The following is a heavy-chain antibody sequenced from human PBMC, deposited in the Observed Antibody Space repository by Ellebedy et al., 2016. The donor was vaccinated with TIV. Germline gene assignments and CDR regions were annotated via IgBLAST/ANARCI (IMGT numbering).Heavy chain of an antibody. CDR2: IYYSGST. CDR3: ARDRAFGPYGMDV. V-gene: IGHV4-59*01. Sequence: MPSETLSLTCTVSGGSISSYYWSWIRQPPGKGLEWIGYIYYSGSTNYNPSLKSRVTISVDTSKNQFSLKLSSVTAADTAVYYCARDRAFGPYGMDVWGQGTTVTVSS. D-gene: IGHD3-10*01. CDR1: GGSISSYY. J-gene: IGHJ6*02.